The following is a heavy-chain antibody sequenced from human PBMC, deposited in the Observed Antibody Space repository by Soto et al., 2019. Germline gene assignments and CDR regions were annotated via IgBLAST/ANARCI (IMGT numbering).Heavy chain of an antibody. CDR1: GFSFKTYG. J-gene: IGHJ4*02. CDR3: VKGGAYCYNDCTRSY. V-gene: IGHV3-23*01. D-gene: IGHD2-21*01. Sequence: DVQLLESGGGLVQPGGSLRLSCADSGFSFKTYGMTWVRQAPGKGLEGVAHIGLSNSDTYYADSVKGRFTISRDNSKNMVYLQMNSLRDADTAVYYCVKGGAYCYNDCTRSYWGRGTLVTVSS. CDR2: IGLSNSDT.